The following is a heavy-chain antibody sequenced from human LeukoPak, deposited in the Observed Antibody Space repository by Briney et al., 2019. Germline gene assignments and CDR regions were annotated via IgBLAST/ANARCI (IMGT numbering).Heavy chain of an antibody. CDR2: IYSSGST. V-gene: IGHV4-59*01. J-gene: IGHJ3*02. D-gene: IGHD3-16*02. CDR3: AREGAVGVITLDDAFDI. Sequence: SETLSLTCTVSSGSINSYYWNWIRQPPGKGLEWIGRIYSSGSTNYSPSLKSRVTISVDTSKNQFSLKLSSVTAADTAVYYCAREGAVGVITLDDAFDIWGQGTMVTVPS. CDR1: SGSINSYY.